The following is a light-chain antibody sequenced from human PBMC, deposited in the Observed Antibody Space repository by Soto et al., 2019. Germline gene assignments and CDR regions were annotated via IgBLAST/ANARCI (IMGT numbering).Light chain of an antibody. CDR3: QQSFTTPS. V-gene: IGKV1-39*01. J-gene: IGKJ5*01. CDR2: ATS. CDR1: RAINRY. Sequence: QLTQSPASLSASIGDRVIITCRATRAINRYLAWYQQKPGTVPKLLIYATSNLQSGVPSRFSGRGFGTDFTLTISSLQPEDFATYYCQQSFTTPSFGQGTRLEIK.